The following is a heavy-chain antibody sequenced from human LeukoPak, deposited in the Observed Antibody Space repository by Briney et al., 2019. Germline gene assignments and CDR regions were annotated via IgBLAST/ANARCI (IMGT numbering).Heavy chain of an antibody. J-gene: IGHJ3*01. CDR3: ARPVQWELDAFDV. CDR2: IYYSGTT. V-gene: IGHV4-39*07. Sequence: SETLSLTCTVSGGSISSSSYYWGWIHQPPGKGLEWIGSIYYSGTTYYNPSLKSRVTISVDTSKKHFSLKLTSVTAADTAAYYCARPVQWELDAFDVWGPGTMVTVSS. CDR1: GGSISSSSYY. D-gene: IGHD1-26*01.